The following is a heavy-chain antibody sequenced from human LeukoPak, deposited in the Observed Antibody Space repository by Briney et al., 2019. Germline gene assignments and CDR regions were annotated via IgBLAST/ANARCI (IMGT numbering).Heavy chain of an antibody. J-gene: IGHJ5*02. CDR3: VASGSLFSP. V-gene: IGHV3-23*01. CDR2: ISGSGGST. Sequence: GGSLRLSCAVSGFIFSSYAMSWVRQAPGKGLEWISAISGSGGSTYYADSVKGRFTISRDNSKNTLYLQMNSLRAEDTAVYYCVASGSLFSPWGQGTLVTVSS. CDR1: GFIFSSYA. D-gene: IGHD1-26*01.